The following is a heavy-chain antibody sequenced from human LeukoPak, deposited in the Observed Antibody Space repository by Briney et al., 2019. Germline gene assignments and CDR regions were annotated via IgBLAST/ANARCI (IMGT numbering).Heavy chain of an antibody. J-gene: IGHJ5*02. V-gene: IGHV3-74*01. CDR3: ARGSTYYDFWSGYYTPGTEGWFYP. CDR1: GFTFSSYW. Sequence: GGSLRLSCAASGFTFSSYWMHWVRQAPGKGLMWVSRINSDGSSTSYADSVKGRFTISRDNAKNTLYLQMNSLRAEDTAVYYCARGSTYYDFWSGYYTPGTEGWFYPWGPGTLVTVSS. D-gene: IGHD3-3*01. CDR2: INSDGSST.